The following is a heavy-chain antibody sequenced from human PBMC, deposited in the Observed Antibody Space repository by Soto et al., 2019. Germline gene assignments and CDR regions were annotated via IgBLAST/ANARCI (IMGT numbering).Heavy chain of an antibody. CDR3: ARTELGYCSSTSCLNWFDP. V-gene: IGHV4-61*01. D-gene: IGHD2-2*01. CDR1: GGSVSSGSYY. Sequence: PSETLSLTCTVSGGSVSSGSYYWSWIRQPPAKALEWIGYIYYSGSTNYNPSLKSRVTISVDTSKNQFSLKLISVTAADTAVYYCARTELGYCSSTSCLNWFDPWGQGTLVTVSS. J-gene: IGHJ5*02. CDR2: IYYSGST.